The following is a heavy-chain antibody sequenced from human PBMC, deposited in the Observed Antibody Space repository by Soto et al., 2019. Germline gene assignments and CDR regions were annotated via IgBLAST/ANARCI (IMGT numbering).Heavy chain of an antibody. V-gene: IGHV1-46*02. D-gene: IGHD1-26*01. CDR2: INPSGGAT. J-gene: IGHJ4*02. CDR1: EYILHNSY. Sequence: QVQLVQSGAEVKKPGAPVRISCKASEYILHNSYMHWVRQARGQGLEWMGTINPSGGATAYARQVQGRVTITIDTSTSTVYVELDSRIAEDTAVYFCARVSVRGPTYPRCDYWGQGSQVTVSS. CDR3: ARVSVRGPTYPRCDY.